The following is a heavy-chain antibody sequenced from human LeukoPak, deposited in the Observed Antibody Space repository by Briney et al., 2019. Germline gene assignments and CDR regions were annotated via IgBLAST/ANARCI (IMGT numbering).Heavy chain of an antibody. V-gene: IGHV3-7*01. CDR2: IKEDGSDK. CDR1: GFSFSNSW. Sequence: GGSLRLSCAASGFSFSNSWMTWVRQAPGKGLEWVANIKEDGSDKYYVDSVKGRFTISRDNAKNSVYLQMNSLRVEDTAVFYCARYYYDDSGYSEDAFDIWGQGTMVTVSS. CDR3: ARYYYDDSGYSEDAFDI. J-gene: IGHJ3*02. D-gene: IGHD3-22*01.